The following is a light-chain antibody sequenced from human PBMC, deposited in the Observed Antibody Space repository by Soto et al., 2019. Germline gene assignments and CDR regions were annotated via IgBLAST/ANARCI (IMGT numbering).Light chain of an antibody. CDR2: AVT. CDR3: CSYAAGDSFK. V-gene: IGLV2-11*01. Sequence: QSVLTQPRAVSGSPGQSVTISCTGTSSDVGAYNYVSWHQQHPGKAPKLVCYAVTQRPSGVPDRFSASKSGITASLTISGFQAEDEADYYCCSYAAGDSFKFGGGTKLTVL. CDR1: SSDVGAYNY. J-gene: IGLJ2*01.